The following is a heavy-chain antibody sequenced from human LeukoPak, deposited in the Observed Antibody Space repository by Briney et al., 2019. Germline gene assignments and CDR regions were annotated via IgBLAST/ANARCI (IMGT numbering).Heavy chain of an antibody. D-gene: IGHD3-22*01. CDR3: ARGNSDSSGYYLDY. Sequence: PSETLSLTCAVYGGSISSYYWSWIRQPPGKGLEWIGYIYYSGSTNYNPSLKSRVTISVDTSKNQFSLKLSSVTAADTAVYYCARGNSDSSGYYLDYWGQGTLVTVSS. J-gene: IGHJ4*02. CDR1: GGSISSYY. V-gene: IGHV4-59*01. CDR2: IYYSGST.